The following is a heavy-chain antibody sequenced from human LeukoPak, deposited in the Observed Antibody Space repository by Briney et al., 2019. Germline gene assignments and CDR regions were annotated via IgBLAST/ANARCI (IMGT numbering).Heavy chain of an antibody. CDR1: GGSISSSNW. D-gene: IGHD3-3*01. CDR2: IYHSGST. J-gene: IGHJ5*02. Sequence: PSETLSLTCAVSGGSISSSNWWSWIRQPPGKGLEWIGEIYHSGSTNYNPSLKSRVTISVDKSKTQFSQKLSSVTAADTAVYYCARVRFQENWFDPWGQGTLVTVSS. V-gene: IGHV4-4*02. CDR3: ARVRFQENWFDP.